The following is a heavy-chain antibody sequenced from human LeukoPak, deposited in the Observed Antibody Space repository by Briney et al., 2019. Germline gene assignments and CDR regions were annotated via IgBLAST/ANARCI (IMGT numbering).Heavy chain of an antibody. V-gene: IGHV5-51*01. D-gene: IGHD3-22*01. CDR2: IYPGDSDT. CDR1: GYSFTSYW. J-gene: IGHJ4*02. Sequence: GESLKISCKGSGYSFTSYWIGWVRQMPGKGLEWMGIIYPGDSDTRYSPSFQGQVTISADKSISTAYLQWSSLKASDAAMYYCARPIDSSGSLFDYWGQGTLVTVSS. CDR3: ARPIDSSGSLFDY.